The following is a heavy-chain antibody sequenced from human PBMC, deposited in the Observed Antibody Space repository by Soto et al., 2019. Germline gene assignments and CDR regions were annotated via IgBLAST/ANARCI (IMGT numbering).Heavy chain of an antibody. Sequence: VASVKVSCKASGFTFTSSAVQWVRQARGQRLEWIGWIVVGSGNTDYAQKFQERVTITRDMSTSTAYMELSSLRSEDTAVYYCAADPGYSSDLSPADYYYYGMDVWGQGTKVTGSS. CDR1: GFTFTSSA. V-gene: IGHV1-58*01. CDR2: IVVGSGNT. J-gene: IGHJ6*02. D-gene: IGHD6-25*01. CDR3: AADPGYSSDLSPADYYYYGMDV.